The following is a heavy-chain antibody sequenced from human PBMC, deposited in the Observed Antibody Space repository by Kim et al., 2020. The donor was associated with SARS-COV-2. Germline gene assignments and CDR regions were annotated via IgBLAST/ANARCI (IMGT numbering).Heavy chain of an antibody. CDR3: ARRLSNTSGSGRQYWDL. D-gene: IGHD3-10*01. Sequence: SETLSLTCAVYGGSFSGFYWSWIRQPPGRGLEWIGEINHSGRTNYNPSHKSRVTISVDTSKNQSSLKLTSVTAADTSVYYCARRLSNTSGSGRQYWDLWGQGTLVTLSS. J-gene: IGHJ4*02. CDR1: GGSFSGFY. V-gene: IGHV4-34*01. CDR2: INHSGRT.